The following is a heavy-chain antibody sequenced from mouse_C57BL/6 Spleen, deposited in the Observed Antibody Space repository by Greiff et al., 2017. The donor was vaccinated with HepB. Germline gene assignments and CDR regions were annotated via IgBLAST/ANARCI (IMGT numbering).Heavy chain of an antibody. D-gene: IGHD4-1*01. J-gene: IGHJ2*01. CDR2: FYPGSGSI. V-gene: IGHV1-62-2*01. CDR1: GYTFTEYT. CDR3: ARHEDAKSGTGYFDY. Sequence: VQLQQSGAELVKPGASVKLSCKASGYTFTEYTIHWVKQRSGQGLEWIGWFYPGSGSIKYNEKYKDKATLTADKSSSTVYMELSRLTSEDSAFYFCARHEDAKSGTGYFDYWGQGTTLTVSS.